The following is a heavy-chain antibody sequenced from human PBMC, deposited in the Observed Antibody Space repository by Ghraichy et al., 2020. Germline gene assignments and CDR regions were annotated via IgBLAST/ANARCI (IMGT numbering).Heavy chain of an antibody. CDR1: GFTFSSYA. CDR3: VRGRLAYSSLGYCSGGSCYGFDY. D-gene: IGHD2-15*01. CDR2: ISSNGGST. Sequence: GGSLRLSCSASGFTFSSYAMHWVRQAPGKGLEYVSAISSNGGSTYYADSVKGRFTISRDNSKNTLYLQMSSLRAEDPAVYYCVRGRLAYSSLGYCSGGSCYGFDYWGQGTLLTVSS. V-gene: IGHV3-64D*06. J-gene: IGHJ4*02.